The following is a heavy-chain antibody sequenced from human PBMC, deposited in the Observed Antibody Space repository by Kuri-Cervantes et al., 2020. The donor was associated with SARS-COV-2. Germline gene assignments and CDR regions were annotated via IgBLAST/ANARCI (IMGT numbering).Heavy chain of an antibody. Sequence: SETLSLTCTVSGDSITSSSYYWGWIRQPPGKGLEWIGNIYNSGSTYYNPSLKSRVTISVDTSKKQFSLRLGSVTAADAAVYYCVTSLPRSGWDGEDAFDIWGQGTMVTVSS. CDR1: GDSITSSSYY. CDR2: IYNSGST. D-gene: IGHD6-19*01. CDR3: VTSLPRSGWDGEDAFDI. V-gene: IGHV4-39*01. J-gene: IGHJ3*02.